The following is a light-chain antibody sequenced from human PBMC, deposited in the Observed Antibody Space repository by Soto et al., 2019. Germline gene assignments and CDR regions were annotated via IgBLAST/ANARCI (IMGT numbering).Light chain of an antibody. CDR1: SSDVGSHDY. V-gene: IGLV2-11*01. CDR3: CSYAGSYTFV. CDR2: DVT. J-gene: IGLJ1*01. Sequence: QSVLTQPPSASGSPGQSVTISCTGTSSDVGSHDYVSWYQQHPGKAPKLMIYDVTKRPSGVPDRFSGSKSGNTASLTISGLQAEDEADFYCCSYAGSYTFVFGTGTKVTVL.